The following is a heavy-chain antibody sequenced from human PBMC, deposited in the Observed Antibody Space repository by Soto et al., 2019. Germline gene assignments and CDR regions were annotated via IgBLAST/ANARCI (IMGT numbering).Heavy chain of an antibody. CDR3: AMDSHTIFGVVLFDY. CDR2: IYYSGST. J-gene: IGHJ4*02. V-gene: IGHV4-30-4*01. D-gene: IGHD3-3*01. Sequence: SETLSLTCTVSGGSISSGDYYWSWIRQPPGKGLEWIGYIYYSGSTYYNPSLKSRVTISVDTSKNQFSLKLSSVTAADTAVYYCAMDSHTIFGVVLFDYCGQGTLVTVSS. CDR1: GGSISSGDYY.